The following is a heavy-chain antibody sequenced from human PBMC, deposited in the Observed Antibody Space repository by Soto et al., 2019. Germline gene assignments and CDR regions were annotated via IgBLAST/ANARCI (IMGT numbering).Heavy chain of an antibody. V-gene: IGHV3-48*03. CDR2: ISSSGSTI. D-gene: IGHD3-22*01. CDR3: ARDYTYYDSSGYYTHSFDY. J-gene: IGHJ4*02. CDR1: GFTFSSYE. Sequence: PGGSLRLSCAASGFTFSSYEMNWVRQAPGKGLEWVSYISSSGSTIYYADSVKGRFTISRDNAKNSLYLQMNSLRAEDTAVYYCARDYTYYDSSGYYTHSFDYWGQGTLVTVSS.